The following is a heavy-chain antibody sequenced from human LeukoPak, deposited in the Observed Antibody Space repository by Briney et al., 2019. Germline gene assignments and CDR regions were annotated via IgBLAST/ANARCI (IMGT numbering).Heavy chain of an antibody. J-gene: IGHJ5*02. CDR3: ARHFLDSSSGYNWFDP. CDR2: IYYSGST. V-gene: IGHV4-59*08. D-gene: IGHD6-13*01. Sequence: SETLSLTCTVSGGSISSYYWSWIRQPPGKGLEWIGYIYYSGSTNYNPSLKSRVTISVDTSKNQFSLKLSSVTAADTAVYYCARHFLDSSSGYNWFDPWGQGTLVTVSS. CDR1: GGSISSYY.